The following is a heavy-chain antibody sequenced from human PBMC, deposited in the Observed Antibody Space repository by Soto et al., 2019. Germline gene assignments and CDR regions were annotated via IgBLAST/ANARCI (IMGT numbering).Heavy chain of an antibody. D-gene: IGHD3-22*01. CDR3: AKAGSSGRSGNYYGMDV. V-gene: IGHV3-30*18. CDR2: ISYDGSNK. Sequence: QVQLVESGGGVVQPGRSLRLSCAASGFTFSSYGMHWVRQAPGKGLEWVAVISYDGSNKYYADSVKGRFTISRDNSKNTLYLQMNSLRAEDTAVYYCAKAGSSGRSGNYYGMDVWGQGTTLTVSS. CDR1: GFTFSSYG. J-gene: IGHJ6*02.